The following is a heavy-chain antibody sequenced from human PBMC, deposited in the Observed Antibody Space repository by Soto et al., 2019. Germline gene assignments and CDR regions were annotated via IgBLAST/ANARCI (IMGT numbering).Heavy chain of an antibody. D-gene: IGHD7-27*01. V-gene: IGHV4-39*07. CDR3: ARSGAFATHYDY. CDR1: GGSIRSGGYY. Sequence: SETLSLTCTVSGGSIRSGGYYWTWVRQPPGKGLEWIGEIYHSGSTNYNPSLKSRVTISVDKSKNRFSLKLSSVTAADTAVYYCARSGAFATHYDYWGQGTLVTVSS. J-gene: IGHJ4*02. CDR2: IYHSGST.